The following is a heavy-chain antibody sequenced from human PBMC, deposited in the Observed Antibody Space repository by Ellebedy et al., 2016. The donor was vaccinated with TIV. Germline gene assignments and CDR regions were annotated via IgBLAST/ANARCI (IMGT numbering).Heavy chain of an antibody. CDR1: GERLIDLS. Sequence: ASVKVSCKVSGERLIDLSMHWVRQAPGVGLEWLGGFDPEDGGTIHTQKFQGRFTMTEDTSTDTAYMELTSLRSEDTAVYYCAQLRGYRYGPIDYWGQGTLVTVSA. V-gene: IGHV1-24*01. D-gene: IGHD5-18*01. CDR2: FDPEDGGT. CDR3: AQLRGYRYGPIDY. J-gene: IGHJ4*02.